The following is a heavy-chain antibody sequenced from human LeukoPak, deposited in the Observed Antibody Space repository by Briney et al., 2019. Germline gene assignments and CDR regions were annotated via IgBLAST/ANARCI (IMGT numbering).Heavy chain of an antibody. J-gene: IGHJ4*02. Sequence: GGSLRLSCATSGFTFSNFGMNWVRQAPGKGLEWVSYISSSSSTIYYADSVKGRFTISRDNAKNSLYLQMNSLRAEDTAVYYCARAPYRGYCSGGSYPYFFDYRGQGTLVTVSS. CDR2: ISSSSSTI. V-gene: IGHV3-48*04. CDR1: GFTFSNFG. D-gene: IGHD2-15*01. CDR3: ARAPYRGYCSGGSYPYFFDY.